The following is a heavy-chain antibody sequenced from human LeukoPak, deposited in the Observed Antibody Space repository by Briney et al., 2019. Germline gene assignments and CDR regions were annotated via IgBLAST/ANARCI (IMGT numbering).Heavy chain of an antibody. D-gene: IGHD3-10*01. J-gene: IGHJ4*02. CDR2: ISSGGDIM. CDR3: AKTSPLLWFGEFDY. CDR1: ELTLSSYE. V-gene: IGHV3-48*03. Sequence: GGSLRLSCAASELTLSSYEMNWVRQAPGKGLQWVSYISSGGDIMHYADSVKGRFTSSRDNAKNSLYLQMNSLRAEDTALYYCAKTSPLLWFGEFDYWGQGTLVTVSS.